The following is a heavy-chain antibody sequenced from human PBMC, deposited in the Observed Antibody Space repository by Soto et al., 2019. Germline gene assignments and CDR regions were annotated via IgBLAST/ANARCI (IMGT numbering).Heavy chain of an antibody. CDR3: ATWHLREHAYDI. CDR2: VYDLDGT. V-gene: IGHV3-66*01. CDR1: GFMFSGFW. Sequence: EVQLVESGGDVVQPGGSLRLSCAASGFMFSGFWMHWVRQVPGKGLVWVSGVYDLDGTYYADSVRGRFTTSIGNSRTTVWLQMRDLRPEDTALYFCATWHLREHAYDIWGRGTMVTVSS. J-gene: IGHJ3*02. D-gene: IGHD5-12*01.